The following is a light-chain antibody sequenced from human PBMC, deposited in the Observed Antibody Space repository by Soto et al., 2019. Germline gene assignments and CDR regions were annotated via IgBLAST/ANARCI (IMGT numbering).Light chain of an antibody. V-gene: IGKV1-39*01. Sequence: DIQMTQSPSSLSASVGDRVTITCRASQSISNYLSWYQQKPGKAPKLLIYAASSLQSGDPSRFSGSGSGTDFTLTIITLQPEDFATYSCQQSYTTLFPLGPGTNVDI. CDR3: QQSYTTLFP. CDR1: QSISNY. J-gene: IGKJ3*01. CDR2: AAS.